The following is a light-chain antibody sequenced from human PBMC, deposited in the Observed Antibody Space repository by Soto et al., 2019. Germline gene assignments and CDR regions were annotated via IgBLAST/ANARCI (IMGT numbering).Light chain of an antibody. Sequence: DIVLTQSPATLSSSLGERATITCRASPSITNYLAWYQQKPGQAPRLLIYGTFNRATGIPARFSGSGSGTNDSLTISSLEPADFAVYYCQQRNIWSPVTFGQGTRLEIK. CDR3: QQRNIWSPVT. J-gene: IGKJ5*01. V-gene: IGKV3-11*01. CDR2: GTF. CDR1: PSITNY.